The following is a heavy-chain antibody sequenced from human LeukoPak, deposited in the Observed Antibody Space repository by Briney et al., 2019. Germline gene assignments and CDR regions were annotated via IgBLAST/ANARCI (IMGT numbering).Heavy chain of an antibody. D-gene: IGHD6-6*01. J-gene: IGHJ4*02. CDR2: TYYRSKWHN. V-gene: IGHV6-1*01. CDR1: GDSVSTNSAA. CDR3: ARSITARYDY. Sequence: SQTFSLTCAISGDSVSTNSAAWNWIRQSPSRGLEWLGRTYYRSKWHNDYAVSVKSRITINPDTSKNQFSLQLNSVTPVDTAVYYCARSITARYDYWGQGTLVTVSS.